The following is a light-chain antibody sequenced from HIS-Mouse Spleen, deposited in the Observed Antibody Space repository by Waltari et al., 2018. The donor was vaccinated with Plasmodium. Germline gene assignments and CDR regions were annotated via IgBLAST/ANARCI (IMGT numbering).Light chain of an antibody. Sequence: QSALTQPRSVSGSPGQSVTLSCTGTSSHVGGSHYLSWYQQDPGKAPKLIIYDVSKRPSGVPDRFSGSKSGNTASLTISGLQAEDEADYYCCSYAGSYTYVFGTGTKVTVL. J-gene: IGLJ1*01. V-gene: IGLV2-11*01. CDR2: DVS. CDR3: CSYAGSYTYV. CDR1: SSHVGGSHY.